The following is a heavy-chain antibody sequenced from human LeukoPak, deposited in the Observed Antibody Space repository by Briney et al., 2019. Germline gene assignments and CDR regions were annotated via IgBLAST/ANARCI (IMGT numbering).Heavy chain of an antibody. CDR1: GFTFSGSA. Sequence: GGSLRLSCAASGFTFSGSAVHWVRQTSGKGLEWVGRVGNKANSYATAYAAAVKGRFIVSRDDSKNTAYLQMNSLKTEDTAVYYCARLEETATITVPLDYWGQGTLVTVSS. D-gene: IGHD5-24*01. CDR3: ARLEETATITVPLDY. V-gene: IGHV3-73*01. CDR2: VGNKANSYAT. J-gene: IGHJ4*02.